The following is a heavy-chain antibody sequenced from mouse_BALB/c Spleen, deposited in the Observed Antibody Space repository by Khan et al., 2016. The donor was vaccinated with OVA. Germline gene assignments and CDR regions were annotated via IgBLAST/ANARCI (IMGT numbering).Heavy chain of an antibody. J-gene: IGHJ2*01. Sequence: EVELVESGPGLVKPSQSLSLTCAVTGYTFTSGYASYWIRQFPGNKLEWMGFISYDGVTSYTPTLTSRISITRDTSKNQFFIQLNSVTTEDTATSYCSRGKSYGYYFSYWGQGTTLTGSS. V-gene: IGHV3-2*02. CDR3: SRGKSYGYYFSY. CDR2: ISYDGVT. D-gene: IGHD1-1*01. CDR1: GYTFTSGYA.